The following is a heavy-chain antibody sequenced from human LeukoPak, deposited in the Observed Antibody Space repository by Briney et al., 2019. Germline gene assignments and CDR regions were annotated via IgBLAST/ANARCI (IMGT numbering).Heavy chain of an antibody. CDR3: ARGLRYYGSGSYYP. CDR2: INPNSGGT. CDR1: GYTFTGYY. J-gene: IGHJ5*02. V-gene: IGHV1-2*06. Sequence: GASVKVSCKASGYTFTGYYMHWVRQAPGQGLEWMGRINPNSGGTNYAQKFQGRVTMTRDTSISTAYMELSRLRSDDTAVYYCARGLRYYGSGSYYPWGQGTLVTVSS. D-gene: IGHD3-10*01.